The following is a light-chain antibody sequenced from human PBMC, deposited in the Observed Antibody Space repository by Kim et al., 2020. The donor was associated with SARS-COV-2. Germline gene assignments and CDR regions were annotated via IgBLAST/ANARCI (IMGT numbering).Light chain of an antibody. V-gene: IGLV3-1*01. J-gene: IGLJ2*01. CDR3: QAWDSSTVV. CDR1: NLGHKY. CDR2: QDK. Sequence: SVSPGHTASITCSGDNLGHKYASWYQQKPGQSPVLVIYQDKKRPSGIPDRFSGSNSGSTATLTISGAQTMDEADFYCQAWDSSTVVFGGGTKVTVL.